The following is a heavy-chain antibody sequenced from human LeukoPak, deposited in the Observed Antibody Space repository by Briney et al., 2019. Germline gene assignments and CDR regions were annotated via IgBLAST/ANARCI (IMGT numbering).Heavy chain of an antibody. CDR3: ARDYGDYVNENWFDP. V-gene: IGHV3-15*01. Sequence: PGGSLRLSCAASGFTFTNAWMSWVRQAPGKGLEWVGRIKSKIDGGTTDYAAPVKGRFTISRDDSKNTAYLQMNSLKTADTAVYYCARDYGDYVNENWFDPWGQGTLVTVSS. J-gene: IGHJ5*02. D-gene: IGHD4-17*01. CDR1: GFTFTNAW. CDR2: IKSKIDGGTT.